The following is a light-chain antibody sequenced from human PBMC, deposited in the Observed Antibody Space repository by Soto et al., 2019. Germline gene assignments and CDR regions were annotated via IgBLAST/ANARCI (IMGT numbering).Light chain of an antibody. CDR2: EGS. CDR1: SSDVGSYNL. Sequence: QSVLTQPASGSGSPGQSSTISCTGTSSDVGSYNLVSWYQQHPGKAPKLMIYEGSKRPSGVSNRFSGSKSGNTASLTISGLQAEDEADYYCCSYAGSSLYVFGTGTKVTVL. J-gene: IGLJ1*01. V-gene: IGLV2-23*01. CDR3: CSYAGSSLYV.